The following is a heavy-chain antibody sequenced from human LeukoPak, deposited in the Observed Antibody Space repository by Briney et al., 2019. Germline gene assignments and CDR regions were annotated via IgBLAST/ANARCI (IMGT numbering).Heavy chain of an antibody. V-gene: IGHV3-23*01. J-gene: IGHJ6*03. CDR2: ISGSGGST. Sequence: PGGSLRLSCAASGFTFSNYGMSWVRQAPGKGLEWVSGISGSGGSTYYADSMKGRFTISRDNSKNTLSLQMSSLSAEDTAVYYCANAAFNYYYYYMDVWGTGTTVTVSS. CDR3: ANAAFNYYYYYMDV. CDR1: GFTFSNYG.